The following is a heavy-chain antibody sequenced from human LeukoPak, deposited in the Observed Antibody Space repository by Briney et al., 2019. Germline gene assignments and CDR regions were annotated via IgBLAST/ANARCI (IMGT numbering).Heavy chain of an antibody. Sequence: PGGTLRLSCAASGFTFSSYAMHWVRQAPGRGLEYVSAISSNGGSTYYADSVKGRFTISRGNSKNTLYLQMGSLRAEDMGVYYCARDGRSGTAMGYYSDSGGKGPLVTVS. CDR1: GFTFSSYA. J-gene: IGHJ4*02. D-gene: IGHD5-18*01. CDR3: ARDGRSGTAMGYYSDS. V-gene: IGHV3-64*02. CDR2: ISSNGGST.